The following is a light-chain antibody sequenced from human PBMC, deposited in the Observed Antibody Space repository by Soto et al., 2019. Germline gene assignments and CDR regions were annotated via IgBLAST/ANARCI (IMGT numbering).Light chain of an antibody. J-gene: IGLJ2*01. V-gene: IGLV1-40*01. Sequence: QSVLTQPPSVSGAPGQRLTISCAGTISNIGAGFDVHWYQQLPGTAPKLLIYANDDRPSVVPDRFSGSTSGTSASLAITGLQAEDAADYYCQSYDNSLLAYVFGGGTKLTVL. CDR2: AND. CDR1: ISNIGAGFD. CDR3: QSYDNSLLAYV.